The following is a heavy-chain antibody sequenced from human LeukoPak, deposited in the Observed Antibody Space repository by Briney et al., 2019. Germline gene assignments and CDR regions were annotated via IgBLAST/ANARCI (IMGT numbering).Heavy chain of an antibody. CDR2: INSDGGGT. J-gene: IGHJ4*02. V-gene: IGHV3-74*01. CDR3: AREVDDSSGYYFDY. CDR1: AFTFSSYW. D-gene: IGHD3-22*01. Sequence: GGSLRLSCAASAFTFSSYWMHWVRQAPGKGLVWVSRINSDGGGTSYADSVKGRFTISRDNAKNTLYLQMDSLRAEDTAVYYCAREVDDSSGYYFDYWGQGTLVTVSS.